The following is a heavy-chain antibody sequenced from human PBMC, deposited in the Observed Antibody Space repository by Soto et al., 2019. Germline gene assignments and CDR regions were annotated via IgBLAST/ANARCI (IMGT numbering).Heavy chain of an antibody. D-gene: IGHD4-17*01. CDR3: TTVTTVDYYFDY. Sequence: GSLRLSLSASGLPFSDRYMDGVRQAKGKGLEWVGRIRKKTNSYTTEYAASVKGRFIISRDDSTNSLYLQMSSLKTEDTAVYYCTTVTTVDYYFDYWGQGTLVTVSS. CDR2: IRKKTNSYTT. CDR1: GLPFSDRY. J-gene: IGHJ4*02. V-gene: IGHV3-72*01.